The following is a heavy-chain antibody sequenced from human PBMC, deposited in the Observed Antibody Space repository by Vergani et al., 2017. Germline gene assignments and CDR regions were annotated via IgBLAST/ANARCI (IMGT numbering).Heavy chain of an antibody. D-gene: IGHD3-10*01. CDR2: ISWNSGSI. CDR1: GFTFDDYA. J-gene: IGHJ4*02. Sequence: EVQLVESGGGLVQPGRSLRLSCAASGFTFDDYAMHWVRQAPGKGLEWVSGISWNSGSIGYADSVKGRFTISRDNAKNSLYLQMNSLRAEDTAVYYCAKDDNLGFGYWGQGTLVTVSS. CDR3: AKDDNLGFGY. V-gene: IGHV3-9*01.